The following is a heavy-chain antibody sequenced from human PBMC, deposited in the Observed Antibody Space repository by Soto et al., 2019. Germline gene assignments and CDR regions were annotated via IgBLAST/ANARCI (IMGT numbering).Heavy chain of an antibody. CDR3: TRGMSLTGLY. D-gene: IGHD3-9*01. J-gene: IGHJ4*02. Sequence: SETLSLTCSVSGGSISTSNYYWGWIRQPPGKGLEWIGSIYYTGSTYYNPSLKSRVTISVDTSKNQFSLKLSSVTAADSAVYFCTRGMSLTGLYWGQGTLVTVS. CDR1: GGSISTSNYY. V-gene: IGHV4-39*01. CDR2: IYYTGST.